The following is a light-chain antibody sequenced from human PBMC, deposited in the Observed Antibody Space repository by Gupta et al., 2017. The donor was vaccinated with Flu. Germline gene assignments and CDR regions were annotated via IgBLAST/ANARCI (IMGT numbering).Light chain of an antibody. CDR2: DNS. J-gene: IGLJ2*01. V-gene: IGLV1-40*01. Sequence: QSALTQPPSVSAAPGQRVTISCPGRSSNIGAGYDVHWYQQRPGTAPKLLINDNSNRPSGVPDRFSGSKSGTSSALAITGLQAEDEVDYYCQSYDSSLSGSWGVFGGGTKLTVL. CDR1: SSNIGAGYD. CDR3: QSYDSSLSGSWGV.